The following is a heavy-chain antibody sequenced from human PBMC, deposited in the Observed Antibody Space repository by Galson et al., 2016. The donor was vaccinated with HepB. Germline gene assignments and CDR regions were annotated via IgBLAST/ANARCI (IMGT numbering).Heavy chain of an antibody. J-gene: IGHJ4*02. Sequence: SVKVSCKASRGTFSSYAISWVRQAPGQGLEWMGGIIPIFRTANYAQKFQGRVTITADESTTTAYMELSSLRSEDTALYYSARERGWEQRLYYFDHWGQGTLVTVSS. CDR3: ARERGWEQRLYYFDH. V-gene: IGHV1-69*13. CDR2: IIPIFRTA. CDR1: RGTFSSYA. D-gene: IGHD1-26*01.